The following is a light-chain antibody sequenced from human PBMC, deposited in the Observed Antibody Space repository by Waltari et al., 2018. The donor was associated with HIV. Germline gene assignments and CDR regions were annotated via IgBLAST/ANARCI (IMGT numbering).Light chain of an antibody. J-gene: IGLJ1*01. CDR3: QAWDSSTFV. CDR1: KLGDKY. Sequence: SYELTQPPSVSVSPGQTASITCSGDKLGDKYACWYQQKPGQSPRLVIYQDKKRPSGTPGRFAGSNAGNTATLTISGTQPMDEADYYCQAWDSSTFVFGTGTKVTVL. V-gene: IGLV3-1*01. CDR2: QDK.